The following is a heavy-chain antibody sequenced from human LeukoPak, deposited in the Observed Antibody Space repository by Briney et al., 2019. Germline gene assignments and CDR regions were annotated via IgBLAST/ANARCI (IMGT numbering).Heavy chain of an antibody. CDR2: INHSGST. V-gene: IGHV4-34*01. CDR1: GGSFSGYC. D-gene: IGHD5-18*01. CDR3: ARGPTWIQLWLRRPWFDP. Sequence: KPSETLSLTCAVYGGSFSGYCWSWIRQPPGKGLEWIGEINHSGSTNYNPSLKSRVTISVDTSKNQFSLKLSSVTAADTAVYYCARGPTWIQLWLRRPWFDPWGQGTLVTVSS. J-gene: IGHJ5*02.